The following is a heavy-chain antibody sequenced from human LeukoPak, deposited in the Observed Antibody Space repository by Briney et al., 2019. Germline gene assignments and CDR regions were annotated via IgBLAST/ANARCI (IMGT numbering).Heavy chain of an antibody. D-gene: IGHD4-17*01. CDR2: ISPTGEGT. J-gene: IGHJ4*02. CDR3: ARDAGGAWPFDY. Sequence: PGGSLRLSRAASGFAFSNTGMTWVRQAPGRGLEWVSTISPTGEGTHYADSVEGRFTISRDNSKNTLSLEMNSLRADDTATYYCARDAGGAWPFDYWGQGTRVIVSS. CDR1: GFAFSNTG. V-gene: IGHV3-23*01.